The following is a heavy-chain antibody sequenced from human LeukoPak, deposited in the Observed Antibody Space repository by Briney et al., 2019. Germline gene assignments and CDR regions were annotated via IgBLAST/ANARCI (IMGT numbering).Heavy chain of an antibody. Sequence: PSETLSLTCTVSGGSISSYYWSWIRQPAGKGLEWIGRIYTSGSTNYNPSLKSRVTMSVDTSKNQFSLKLSSVTAADTAVYYCARSARDSSSWFFDYWGQGTLVTVSS. V-gene: IGHV4-4*07. CDR2: IYTSGST. CDR1: GGSISSYY. CDR3: ARSARDSSSWFFDY. D-gene: IGHD6-13*01. J-gene: IGHJ4*02.